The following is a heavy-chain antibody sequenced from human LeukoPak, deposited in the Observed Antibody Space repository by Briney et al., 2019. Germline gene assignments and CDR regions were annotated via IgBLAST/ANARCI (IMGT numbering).Heavy chain of an antibody. V-gene: IGHV3-48*01. CDR2: ISTSSSVI. CDR1: GFTFSSYS. CDR3: ARRGTPNAFDL. Sequence: GGSLRLSCGASGFTFSSYSMNSVRQAPGKGLEWVSYISTSSSVIYYADSVKGRFTISRDNSKNTMYLQMNNLRAEDTAVYYCARRGTPNAFDLWGQGTMVTVSS. J-gene: IGHJ3*01. D-gene: IGHD3-16*01.